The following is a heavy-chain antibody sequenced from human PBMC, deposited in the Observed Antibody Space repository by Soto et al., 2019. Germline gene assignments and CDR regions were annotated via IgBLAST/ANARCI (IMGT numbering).Heavy chain of an antibody. CDR1: GITFSTYR. Sequence: EVQLVESGGGLVQPGGSLRLSCVVSGITFSTYRMHWVRQAPGKGLVWVSHIKSDGTVTHYTDSVRGRFIISRDNAKNTLFLPMNSLRAEDTAVYYCARENYDFWSGYYLDYWGQGTLVTVSS. D-gene: IGHD3-3*01. CDR3: ARENYDFWSGYYLDY. V-gene: IGHV3-74*01. CDR2: IKSDGTVT. J-gene: IGHJ4*02.